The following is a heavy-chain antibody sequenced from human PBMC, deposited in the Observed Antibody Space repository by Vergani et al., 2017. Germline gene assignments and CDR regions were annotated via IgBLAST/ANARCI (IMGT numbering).Heavy chain of an antibody. V-gene: IGHV3-74*01. Sequence: EVQLVESGGGVVQPGGSLRLSCAASGFTFSSYWMHWVRHAPGKGLVWVTRINSDGSSTSYADSVKGRFTISRDNAKNTLYLQMNSLRAEDTAVYYCARDPYCSSTSCYEDWFDPWGQGTLVTVSS. D-gene: IGHD2-2*01. CDR2: INSDGSST. CDR3: ARDPYCSSTSCYEDWFDP. J-gene: IGHJ5*02. CDR1: GFTFSSYW.